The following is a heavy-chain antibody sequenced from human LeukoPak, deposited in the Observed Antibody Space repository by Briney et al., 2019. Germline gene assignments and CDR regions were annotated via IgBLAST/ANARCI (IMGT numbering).Heavy chain of an antibody. V-gene: IGHV1-46*01. CDR2: INPSGGGT. CDR3: AREKAFDSTASTGF. CDR1: GYIFTSYF. J-gene: IGHJ4*02. Sequence: ASVKVSCKASGYIFTSYFMHWVRQAPGQGLEWMGLINPSGGGTTYAQNFQGRVTMTRDTSTNTVYMDLSSLRSEDTAVYYCAREKAFDSTASTGFWGQGTLVTVSS. D-gene: IGHD2/OR15-2a*01.